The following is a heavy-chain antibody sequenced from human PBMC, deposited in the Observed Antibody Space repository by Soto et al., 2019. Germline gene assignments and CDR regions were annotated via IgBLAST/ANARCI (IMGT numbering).Heavy chain of an antibody. CDR1: GFTFNTYA. J-gene: IGHJ4*02. D-gene: IGHD6-13*01. CDR3: AKGATSSWYGGQFDC. Sequence: EVQLLESGGGLVQPGGSLRLSCAASGFTFNTYAMNWVRQAPGKGLEWVSAISGSGGSTYYADSVKGRFTISRDNSKSPLYTQMNSLRAEGTAVYYCAKGATSSWYGGQFDCWGQGTQVTVSS. CDR2: ISGSGGST. V-gene: IGHV3-23*01.